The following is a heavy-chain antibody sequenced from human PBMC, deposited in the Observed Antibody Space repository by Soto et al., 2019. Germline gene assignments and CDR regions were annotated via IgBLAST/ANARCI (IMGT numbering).Heavy chain of an antibody. CDR3: ASSSGPPYLDY. CDR2: ISYDGSNK. J-gene: IGHJ4*02. CDR1: GFTFSSYG. D-gene: IGHD3-22*01. Sequence: GGSLRLSCAASGFTFSSYGMHWVRQAPGKGLEWVAVISYDGSNKYYADSVKGRFTISRDNSKNTLYLQMNSLRAEDTAVYYCASSSGPPYLDYWGQGTLVTVSS. V-gene: IGHV3-30*03.